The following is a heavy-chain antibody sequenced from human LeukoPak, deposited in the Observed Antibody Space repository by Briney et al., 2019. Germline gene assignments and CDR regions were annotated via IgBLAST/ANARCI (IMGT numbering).Heavy chain of an antibody. CDR3: ARVIGGSYGEYYFDY. CDR2: IYYSGST. D-gene: IGHD1-26*01. CDR1: GGSISSYY. J-gene: IGHJ4*02. V-gene: IGHV4-59*01. Sequence: SSETLSLTCTVSGGSISSYYWSWNRQPPGKGLEWIGYIYYSGSTNYNPSLKSRVTISVDTSKNQFSLKLSSVTAADTAVYYCARVIGGSYGEYYFDYWGQGTLVTVSS.